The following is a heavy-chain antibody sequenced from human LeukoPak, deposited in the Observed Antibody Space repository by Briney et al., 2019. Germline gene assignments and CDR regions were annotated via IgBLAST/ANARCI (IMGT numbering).Heavy chain of an antibody. CDR3: TTEDYGDYVSSH. J-gene: IGHJ4*02. Sequence: GGSLRLSCAASGFTFSNTWMSWVRQAPGKGLEWVGRIKRKTDAGTTDYAAPVKGRFIISRDDSKDTLYLQMDSLKTEDTAVYYCTTEDYGDYVSSHRGQGTLVTVSS. V-gene: IGHV3-15*01. CDR2: IKRKTDAGTT. CDR1: GFTFSNTW. D-gene: IGHD4-17*01.